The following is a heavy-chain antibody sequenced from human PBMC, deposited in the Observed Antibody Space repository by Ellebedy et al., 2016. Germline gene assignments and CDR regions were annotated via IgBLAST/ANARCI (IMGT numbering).Heavy chain of an antibody. CDR3: ARDPAYSGRYPGSFDY. V-gene: IGHV1-18*01. D-gene: IGHD1-26*01. CDR1: GYTFTSYG. CDR2: ISAYNGNT. Sequence: ASVKVSCXASGYTFTSYGISWVRQAPGQGLEWMGWISAYNGNTNYAQKLQGRVTITADESTSTAYMELSSLRSEDTAVYYCARDPAYSGRYPGSFDYWGQGTLVTVSS. J-gene: IGHJ4*02.